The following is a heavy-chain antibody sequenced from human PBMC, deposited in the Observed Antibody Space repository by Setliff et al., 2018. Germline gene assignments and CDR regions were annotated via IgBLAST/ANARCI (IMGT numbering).Heavy chain of an antibody. J-gene: IGHJ4*02. CDR3: ARRIKEGNHFFDY. CDR1: GFTFSTYW. CDR2: LDGDSGHI. V-gene: IGHV3-21*01. Sequence: GGSLRLSCAASGFTFSTYWMSWVRQAPGKRLEWVSSLDGDSGHIYYADSLRGRFTISRDNAKNSLYLQMNSLRVEDTAVYYCARRIKEGNHFFDYWGQGTLFTVSS. D-gene: IGHD2-15*01.